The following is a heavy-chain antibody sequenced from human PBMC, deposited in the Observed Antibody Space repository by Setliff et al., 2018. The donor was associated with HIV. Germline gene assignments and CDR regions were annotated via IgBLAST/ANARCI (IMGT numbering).Heavy chain of an antibody. D-gene: IGHD1-26*01. CDR3: ARDSEWGSYIFWTFDI. Sequence: ASVKDSCKAPGYTFTSYGISWVRQAPGQGLEWMGWISAYNGNTNYAQKLQGRVTMTTDTSTSTAYMELRSLRSDDTAVYYCARDSEWGSYIFWTFDIWGQGTMVTVSS. V-gene: IGHV1-18*01. CDR2: ISAYNGNT. J-gene: IGHJ3*02. CDR1: GYTFTSYG.